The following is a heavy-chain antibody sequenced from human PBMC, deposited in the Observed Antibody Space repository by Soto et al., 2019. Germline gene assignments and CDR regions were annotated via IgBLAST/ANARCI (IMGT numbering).Heavy chain of an antibody. CDR1: GYTLTELS. Sequence: ASVKVSCKVSGYTLTELSMHWVRQAPGKGLEWMGGFDPEDGETIYAQKFQGRVTMTEDTSTDTAYMELSSLRSEDTAVYYCATSISSSGWYTWDYWGQGTLVTVSS. CDR3: ATSISSSGWYTWDY. V-gene: IGHV1-24*01. J-gene: IGHJ4*02. D-gene: IGHD6-19*01. CDR2: FDPEDGET.